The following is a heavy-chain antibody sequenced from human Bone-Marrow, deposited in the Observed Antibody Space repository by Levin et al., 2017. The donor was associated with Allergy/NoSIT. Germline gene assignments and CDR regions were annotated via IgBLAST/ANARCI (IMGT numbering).Heavy chain of an antibody. CDR1: GYPFTDSY. D-gene: IGHD6-19*01. Sequence: GESLKISCKASGYPFTDSYIHWVRQAPGQGLEWMGWITPNNGATSFAQKFQGRVTMTRDTSISTAYMDLNSLRYDDTAVYYCASLAWLGRSPYGEDVWGQGTTVTVSS. CDR3: ASLAWLGRSPYGEDV. J-gene: IGHJ6*02. CDR2: ITPNNGAT. V-gene: IGHV1-2*02.